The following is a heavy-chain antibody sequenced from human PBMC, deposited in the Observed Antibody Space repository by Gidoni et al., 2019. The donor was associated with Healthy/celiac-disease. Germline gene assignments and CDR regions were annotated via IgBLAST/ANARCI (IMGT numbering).Heavy chain of an antibody. CDR2: INHSGST. J-gene: IGHJ6*03. V-gene: IGHV4-34*01. D-gene: IGHD2-15*01. CDR3: AAARSPAGGMDV. CDR1: GGSFSGYY. Sequence: QVQLQQWGAGLLKPSETLSLTCSVYGGSFSGYYWSWIRQPPGKGLEWIGEINHSGSTNYNPSLKSRVTISVDTSKNQFSLKLSSVTAADTAVYYCAAARSPAGGMDVWGKGTTVTVSS.